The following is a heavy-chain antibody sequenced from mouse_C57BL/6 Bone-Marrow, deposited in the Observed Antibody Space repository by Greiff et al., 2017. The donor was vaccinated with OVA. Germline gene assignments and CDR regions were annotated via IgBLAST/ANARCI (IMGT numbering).Heavy chain of an antibody. V-gene: IGHV1-15*01. CDR1: GYTFTDYE. CDR3: TRSYNNYGDFDY. J-gene: IGHJ2*01. CDR2: IDPEPGGT. Sequence: VQLQESGAELVRPGASVTLSCKASGYTFTDYEMHWVKQTPVHGLEWIGAIDPEPGGTDYNQKFKGKATLTADKSSSTAYMELRSLTSEDTAVYYCTRSYNNYGDFDYWGQGTTLTVSA. D-gene: IGHD2-5*01.